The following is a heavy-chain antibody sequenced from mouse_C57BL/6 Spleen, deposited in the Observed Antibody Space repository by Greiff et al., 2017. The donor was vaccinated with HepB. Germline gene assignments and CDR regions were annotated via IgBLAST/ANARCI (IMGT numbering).Heavy chain of an antibody. J-gene: IGHJ2*01. Sequence: VKLMESGPGLVQPSQSLSITCTVSGFSLTSYGVHWVRQSPGKGLEWLGVIWSGGSTDYNAAFISRLSISKDNSKSQVFFKMNSLQADDTAIYYCARSYSNYGLYYFDYWGQGTTLTVSS. V-gene: IGHV2-2*01. CDR1: GFSLTSYG. CDR2: IWSGGST. D-gene: IGHD2-5*01. CDR3: ARSYSNYGLYYFDY.